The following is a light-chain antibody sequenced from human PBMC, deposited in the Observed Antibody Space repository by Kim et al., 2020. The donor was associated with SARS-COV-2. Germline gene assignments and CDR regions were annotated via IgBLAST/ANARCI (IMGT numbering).Light chain of an antibody. CDR2: LAS. CDR3: QQYYNTPYT. J-gene: IGKJ2*01. Sequence: DIVMTQSPDSLAVSLGERATINCKSSQSILSSSNNRNYLAWYQHKPRQPPKLLVFLASTRESGVPDRFSGSGSGTDFTLTISSLQAEDVAVYYCQQYYNTPYTFGQGTKL. CDR1: QSILSSSNNRNY. V-gene: IGKV4-1*01.